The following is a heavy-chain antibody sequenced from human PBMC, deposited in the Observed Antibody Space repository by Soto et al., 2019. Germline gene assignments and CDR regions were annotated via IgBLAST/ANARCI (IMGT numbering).Heavy chain of an antibody. Sequence: QITLKESGPTLVKPTQTLTLTCTFSGFSLSTSGVGVGWIRQPPGKALEWLALIYWDDDKRYSPSLKSRLTITKDPXXNXVXXTMTNMDPVDTATYYCALQSVSITMVRRYYYGMDVWGQGTTVTVSS. CDR3: ALQSVSITMVRRYYYGMDV. CDR1: GFSLSTSGVG. D-gene: IGHD3-10*01. CDR2: IYWDDDK. V-gene: IGHV2-5*02. J-gene: IGHJ6*02.